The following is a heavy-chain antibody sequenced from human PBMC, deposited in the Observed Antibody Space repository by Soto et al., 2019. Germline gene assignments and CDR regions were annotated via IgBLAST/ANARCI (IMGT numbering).Heavy chain of an antibody. J-gene: IGHJ6*01. Sequence: QVQLVEFGGGVVQPGRSLGLSCAASGFTFSTYAIHWVRQAPGKGLEWVTVISYDGNNKYYADSVRGRFTISRDNSRNTLYLQMNSLRAEDSAVYYCARAPTRRVSCDKKCDDYGMDVW. D-gene: IGHD2-2*01. CDR2: ISYDGNNK. V-gene: IGHV3-30-3*01. CDR1: GFTFSTYA. CDR3: ARAPTRRVSCDKKCDDYGMDV.